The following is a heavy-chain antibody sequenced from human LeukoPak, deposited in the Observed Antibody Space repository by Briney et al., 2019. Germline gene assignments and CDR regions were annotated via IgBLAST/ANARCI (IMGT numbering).Heavy chain of an antibody. CDR1: GFTVNSNY. CDR3: VSDILRNFDY. Sequence: PGGSLRLSCAASGFTVNSNYMSWVRQAPGKGLEWVSIIYSGGSTKYADSVKGRFTISRDTSKNTLYLQMNSLSAEDSAVYYRVSDILRNFDYWGQGTLVTVSS. J-gene: IGHJ4*02. D-gene: IGHD2-21*01. CDR2: IYSGGST. V-gene: IGHV3-53*01.